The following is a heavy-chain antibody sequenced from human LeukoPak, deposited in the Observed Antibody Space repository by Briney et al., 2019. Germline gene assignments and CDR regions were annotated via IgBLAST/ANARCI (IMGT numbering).Heavy chain of an antibody. CDR2: ISSSSSYI. V-gene: IGHV3-21*01. J-gene: IGHJ4*02. CDR1: GVTFSSYS. D-gene: IGHD3-16*02. CDR3: ARGRTYDYVWGSYRWYSFDY. Sequence: PGGSLRLSCAASGVTFSSYSMNWVRQAPGKGLEWGSSISSSSSYIYYADSVKGRFTISRDNAKKPLYLQMTSLSAEDTAVYYCARGRTYDYVWGSYRWYSFDYWGQGTLVTVSS.